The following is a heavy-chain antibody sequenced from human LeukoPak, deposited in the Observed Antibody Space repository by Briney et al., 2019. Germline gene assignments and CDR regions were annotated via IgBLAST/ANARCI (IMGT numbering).Heavy chain of an antibody. CDR1: GFTFSSYS. CDR3: ARGGAARPDY. J-gene: IGHJ4*02. D-gene: IGHD6-6*01. Sequence: GGSLRLSCAASGFTFSSYSMNWVRQAPGKGLEWVSSISSSSSYIYFADSLKGRFTISRDNAKNSLYLQMTSLRAEDTAVYYCARGGAARPDYWGQGTLVTVSS. V-gene: IGHV3-21*01. CDR2: ISSSSSYI.